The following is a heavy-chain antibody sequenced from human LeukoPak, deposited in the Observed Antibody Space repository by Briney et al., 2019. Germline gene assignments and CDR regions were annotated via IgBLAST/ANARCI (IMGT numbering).Heavy chain of an antibody. D-gene: IGHD3-10*01. CDR2: ISSSSSYI. V-gene: IGHV3-21*01. CDR1: GFTFSSYS. Sequence: PGGSLRLSCAASGFTFSSYSMNWVRQAPGKGLEWVSSISSSSSYIYYADSVKCRFTISRDNAKNSLYLQMNSLRAEDTAVYYCARDGLSRGVSDYWGQGTLVTVSS. J-gene: IGHJ4*02. CDR3: ARDGLSRGVSDY.